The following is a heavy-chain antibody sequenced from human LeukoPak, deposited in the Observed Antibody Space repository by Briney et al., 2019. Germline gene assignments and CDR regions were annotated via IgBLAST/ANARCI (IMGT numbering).Heavy chain of an antibody. CDR3: ARDFPRDYDILTGYYMADWFGP. CDR2: ISAYNGNT. J-gene: IGHJ5*02. V-gene: IGHV1-18*01. CDR1: GYTFTSYG. Sequence: ASVKVSCKASGYTFTSYGISWVRQAPGQGLEWMGWISAYNGNTNYAQKLQGRVTMTTDTSTSTAYMELRSLRSDDTAVYYCARDFPRDYDILTGYYMADWFGPWGQGTLVTVSS. D-gene: IGHD3-9*01.